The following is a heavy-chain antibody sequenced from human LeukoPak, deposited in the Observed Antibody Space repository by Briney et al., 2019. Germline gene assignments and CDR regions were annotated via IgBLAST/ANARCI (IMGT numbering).Heavy chain of an antibody. CDR3: ATDRSILPFDAFDI. CDR1: GYTFTSYG. Sequence: ASVKVSCKASGYTFTSYGISWVRQAPGQGLEGMGWISAYNGNTNYAQKFQGRVTITRDTSASTAYMELSSLRSEDTAVYYCATDRSILPFDAFDIWGQGTMVTVSS. V-gene: IGHV1-18*01. J-gene: IGHJ3*02. CDR2: ISAYNGNT. D-gene: IGHD3-3*01.